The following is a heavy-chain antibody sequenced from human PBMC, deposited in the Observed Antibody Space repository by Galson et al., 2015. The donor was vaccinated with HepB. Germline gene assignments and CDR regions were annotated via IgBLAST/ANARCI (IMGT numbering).Heavy chain of an antibody. CDR2: ITSDNNYI. J-gene: IGHJ6*02. V-gene: IGHV3-21*01. CDR3: ARAVMQVRTYYYAMDV. D-gene: IGHD2-8*01. CDR1: GFTFSIYS. Sequence: SLRLSCAASGFTFSIYSLNWVRQAPGKGLEWVSSITSDNNYIYYADSVKGRFTISRDNAKNSLYLQMNSLRAEDTAVYYCARAVMQVRTYYYAMDVWGQGTTVTVS.